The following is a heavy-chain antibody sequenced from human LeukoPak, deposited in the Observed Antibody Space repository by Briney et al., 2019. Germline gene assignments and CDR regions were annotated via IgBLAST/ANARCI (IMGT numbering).Heavy chain of an antibody. J-gene: IGHJ4*02. CDR3: ARHVYSSSWFDY. D-gene: IGHD6-13*01. CDR2: IYYSGST. V-gene: IGHV4-39*01. CDR1: GGSISSSSYY. Sequence: SETLSLTCTVSGGSISSSSYYWGWIRQPPGKGLEWIGSIYYSGSTYYNPSLKSRATISVDTSKNQLSLKLSSVTAADTAVYYCARHVYSSSWFDYWGQGTLVTVSS.